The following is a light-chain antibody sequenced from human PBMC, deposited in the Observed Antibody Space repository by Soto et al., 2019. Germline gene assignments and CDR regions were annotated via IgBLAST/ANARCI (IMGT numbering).Light chain of an antibody. Sequence: EIVLTQSPATLSLSPGDRATLSCRASQSASSYLAWYQQKPGQAPRLLLYDASNRAAGIPARFSGSGSGTDFTHTITSLEPEDFAVYYCQQRSNWPSTFRGGTKVEIK. CDR1: QSASSY. CDR2: DAS. CDR3: QQRSNWPST. J-gene: IGKJ4*01. V-gene: IGKV3-11*01.